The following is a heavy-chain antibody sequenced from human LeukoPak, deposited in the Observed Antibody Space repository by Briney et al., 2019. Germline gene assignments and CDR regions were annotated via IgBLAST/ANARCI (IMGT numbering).Heavy chain of an antibody. J-gene: IGHJ4*02. CDR2: IYYSGST. Sequence: PSETLSLTRTVSGGSISSYYWSWIRQPPGKGLEWIGYIYYSGSTNYNPSLKSLVPISVDTSNNQFSLKLSSVTAADTAVYYCARSLMDDAAAWGQGTLVTVSS. V-gene: IGHV4-59*12. CDR1: GGSISSYY. D-gene: IGHD6-13*01. CDR3: ARSLMDDAAA.